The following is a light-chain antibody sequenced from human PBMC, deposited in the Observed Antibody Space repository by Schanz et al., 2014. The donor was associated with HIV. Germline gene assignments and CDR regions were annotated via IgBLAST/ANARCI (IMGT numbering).Light chain of an antibody. CDR2: KTS. CDR1: QSIGSW. CDR3: HQYKTYPYT. Sequence: DIQMTQSPSTLSASVGDRVTITCRASQSIGSWLARYQQRPGEAPKLLIYKTSGLESGVPSRFSGSGSGTEFTLTINSLQPDDFATYFCHQYKTYPYTFGQGTKLEIK. V-gene: IGKV1-5*03. J-gene: IGKJ2*01.